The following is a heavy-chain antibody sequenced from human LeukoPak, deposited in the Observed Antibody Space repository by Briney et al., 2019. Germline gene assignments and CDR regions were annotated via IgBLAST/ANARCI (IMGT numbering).Heavy chain of an antibody. Sequence: PGGSLRLSCAAPGFTFNNFARSWVRQAPGKGLEWVSAISGSGGSTYYADSVKGRFTVSRDTSENTVHLQMNSLRVEDTAIYSCAKTIGSLRGAFDIWGQGTKVTVSS. V-gene: IGHV3-23*01. J-gene: IGHJ3*02. D-gene: IGHD3-10*01. CDR2: ISGSGGST. CDR3: AKTIGSLRGAFDI. CDR1: GFTFNNFA.